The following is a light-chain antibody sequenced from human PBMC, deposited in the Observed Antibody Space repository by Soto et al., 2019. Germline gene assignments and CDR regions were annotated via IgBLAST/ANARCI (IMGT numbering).Light chain of an antibody. V-gene: IGLV2-14*01. CDR3: SSYTSSSTLLV. Sequence: QSALTQPASVSGSPGQSITISCTGTSSDVGGYNYVSWYQQHPGKAPKVMIYDVSNRPSGVSNRFSGSKSGNTASLTISGLQAEDEADYYCSSYTSSSTLLVFVTGTKVTVL. J-gene: IGLJ1*01. CDR1: SSDVGGYNY. CDR2: DVS.